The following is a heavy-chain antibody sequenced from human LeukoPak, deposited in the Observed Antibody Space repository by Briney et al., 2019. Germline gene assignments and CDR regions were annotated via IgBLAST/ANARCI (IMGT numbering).Heavy chain of an antibody. CDR2: IYSSGTT. CDR1: GFTVSSNY. D-gene: IGHD3-10*01. V-gene: IGHV3-53*01. J-gene: IGHJ4*02. Sequence: GGSLRLSCAASGFTVSSNYMSWVRQAPGKGLEWVSVIYSSGTTYYADSVKGRFTISRDNSKNTLYLQMNSLRAEDTAVYYCAKALPSAGVAFDYWGQGTLVTVSS. CDR3: AKALPSAGVAFDY.